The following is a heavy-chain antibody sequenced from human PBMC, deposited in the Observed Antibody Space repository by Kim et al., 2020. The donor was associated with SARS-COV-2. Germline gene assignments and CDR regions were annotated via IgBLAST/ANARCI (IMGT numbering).Heavy chain of an antibody. CDR3: AREVGSSDWYTVDN. Sequence: GGSLRLSCAASGFIFSNYAMAWVRRAPGKGLEWVSTIRESGSKVYFADAVRGRFTISRDNSKNTLLLEMNSLRAEDTAIYYCAREVGSSDWYTVDNWGQGTLVAVSS. V-gene: IGHV3-23*01. CDR2: IRESGSKV. D-gene: IGHD2-2*01. J-gene: IGHJ4*02. CDR1: GFIFSNYA.